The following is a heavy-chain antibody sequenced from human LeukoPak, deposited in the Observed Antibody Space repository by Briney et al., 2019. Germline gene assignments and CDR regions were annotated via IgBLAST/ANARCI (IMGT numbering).Heavy chain of an antibody. V-gene: IGHV4-59*08. Sequence: KPSETLSLTCTASGGSISSDYWSWIRQPPGKGLEWTGFIYYSRSTNYNPSLKSRVTISVDTSKNQFSLKLSSVTAADTAVYYCARLHEDYYFDYWGQGTLVTVSS. CDR2: IYYSRST. CDR1: GGSISSDY. J-gene: IGHJ4*02. CDR3: ARLHEDYYFDY. D-gene: IGHD3/OR15-3a*01.